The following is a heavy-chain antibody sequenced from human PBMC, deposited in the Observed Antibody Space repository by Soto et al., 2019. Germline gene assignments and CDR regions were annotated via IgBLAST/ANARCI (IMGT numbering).Heavy chain of an antibody. CDR1: GGIFTNNA. J-gene: IGHJ6*02. V-gene: IGHV1-69*01. CDR2: VIPLFDTA. Sequence: QVQVVQSGAAVKKPGSSVKVSCKVSGGIFTNNAISWVRQAPGQGLEWLGGVIPLFDTAYYAQIFRGRLRISADGATTPAYMELSGLTSADTAVYFCATGGHNDGYNFYHGMDVWDQGTTVTVS. CDR3: ATGGHNDGYNFYHGMDV. D-gene: IGHD5-18*01.